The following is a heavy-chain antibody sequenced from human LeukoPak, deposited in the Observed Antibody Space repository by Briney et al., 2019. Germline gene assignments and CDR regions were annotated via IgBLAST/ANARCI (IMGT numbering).Heavy chain of an antibody. J-gene: IGHJ6*03. Sequence: GGSLRLSCAASGFTFSNAWMSWVRQGPGKGMAWVGRIKSKTDGGTTDYAAPVKGRFTISRDDSKNILYLQMNSLKIEDTAVYYCSTEPDSSSWEDDFYDYMDVWGKGTTVTVSS. D-gene: IGHD6-13*01. CDR2: IKSKTDGGTT. V-gene: IGHV3-15*01. CDR3: STEPDSSSWEDDFYDYMDV. CDR1: GFTFSNAW.